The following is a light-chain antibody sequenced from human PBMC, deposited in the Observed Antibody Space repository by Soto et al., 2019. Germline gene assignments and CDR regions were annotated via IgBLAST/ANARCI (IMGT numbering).Light chain of an antibody. J-gene: IGKJ4*01. CDR3: QRYNNWPLT. CDR1: QGIGST. V-gene: IGKV3-15*01. Sequence: EIVLTQSPAALSVSPGERVTLSCRASQGIGSTLAWYQQKPGQTPRLLIYDSSTRAIGIPARFSGSRSGTEFTLTINGLLSEDFAVYYCQRYNNWPLTFGGGTKVDIK. CDR2: DSS.